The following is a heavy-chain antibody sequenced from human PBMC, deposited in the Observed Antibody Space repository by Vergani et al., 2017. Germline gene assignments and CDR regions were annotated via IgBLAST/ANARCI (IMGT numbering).Heavy chain of an antibody. Sequence: VQLVESGGGVVQPGRSLRLSCAASGFTFSSDGMHWVRQAPGKGLEWVAVISYDGSNKYYADSVKGRFTISRDNSKNTLYLQMNSLRAEYTAVYYSAKDWLNNGMDVWGQGTTVTVSS. V-gene: IGHV3-30*18. CDR1: GFTFSSDG. D-gene: IGHD2/OR15-2a*01. CDR2: ISYDGSNK. J-gene: IGHJ6*02. CDR3: AKDWLNNGMDV.